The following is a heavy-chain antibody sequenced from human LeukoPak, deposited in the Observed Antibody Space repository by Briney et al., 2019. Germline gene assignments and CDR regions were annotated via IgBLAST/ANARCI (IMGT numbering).Heavy chain of an antibody. CDR2: ISYDGSNK. V-gene: IGHV3-30*18. CDR1: GFTFSSYG. CDR3: TKGRNYDFWSGYHRGSYYYYGMDV. J-gene: IGHJ6*02. D-gene: IGHD3-3*01. Sequence: PGGSLRLSCAASGFTFSSYGMHWVRQAPGKGLGWVAVISYDGSNKCYADSVKGRFTISRDNSKNTLYLQMNSLRAEDTAVYYCTKGRNYDFWSGYHRGSYYYYGMDVWGQGTTVTVSS.